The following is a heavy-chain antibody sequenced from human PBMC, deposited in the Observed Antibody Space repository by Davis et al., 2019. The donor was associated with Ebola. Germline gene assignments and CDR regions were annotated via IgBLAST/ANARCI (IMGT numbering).Heavy chain of an antibody. CDR1: GGTFNLYS. CDR3: ATRRDCNGGSCAHEWPSYFDY. D-gene: IGHD2-15*01. CDR2: ISPLFGAA. V-gene: IGHV1-69*13. J-gene: IGHJ4*02. Sequence: SVKVSCKAPGGTFNLYSITWVRQAPGQGLEWMGGISPLFGAANYAQKFQGRVPITADESTGTGYMELSSLRSEDTAVYYCATRRDCNGGSCAHEWPSYFDYWGQGTLVTVSS.